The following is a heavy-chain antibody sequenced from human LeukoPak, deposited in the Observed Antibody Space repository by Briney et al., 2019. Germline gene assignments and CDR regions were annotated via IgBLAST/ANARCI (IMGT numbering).Heavy chain of an antibody. J-gene: IGHJ4*02. CDR2: IYHSGST. D-gene: IGHD2-8*01. V-gene: IGHV4-38-2*01. Sequence: SETLSLTCAVSGYSISSGYDWGWIRQPPGKGLEWIGSIYHSGSTYYNPSLKSRVIISVDTPKNHFSLKLSSVTAADTAVYYCSGGYCTNGVCYTGDYWGQGTLVTVSS. CDR1: GYSISSGYD. CDR3: SGGYCTNGVCYTGDY.